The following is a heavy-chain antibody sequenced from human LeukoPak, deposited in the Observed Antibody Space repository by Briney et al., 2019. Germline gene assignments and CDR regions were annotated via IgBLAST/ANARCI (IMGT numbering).Heavy chain of an antibody. CDR3: AREGRAYRYSSSWYPTPSWFDP. D-gene: IGHD6-13*01. V-gene: IGHV3-23*01. CDR2: LSDGGSIT. Sequence: PGGSLRLSCAASGFTFSDYAMSWVRQAPGKGLEWVSTLSDGGSITYYADSVKGRFTISRDNSKNTLFLQMNSLRAEDTAVYYCAREGRAYRYSSSWYPTPSWFDPWGQGTLVTVSS. CDR1: GFTFSDYA. J-gene: IGHJ5*02.